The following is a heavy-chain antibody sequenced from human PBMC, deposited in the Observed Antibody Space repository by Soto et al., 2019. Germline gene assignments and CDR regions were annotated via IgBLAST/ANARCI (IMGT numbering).Heavy chain of an antibody. Sequence: GGSLRLSCAASGFTFSSYAMSWVRQAPGKGLEWVSAISGSGGSTYYADSVKGRFTISRDNSKNTLYLQMNSLRAEDTAVYYFAKAPGVYYYGSGSYYTQYYYGMDVWGQGTTVTVSS. CDR1: GFTFSSYA. CDR2: ISGSGGST. J-gene: IGHJ6*02. CDR3: AKAPGVYYYGSGSYYTQYYYGMDV. V-gene: IGHV3-23*01. D-gene: IGHD3-10*01.